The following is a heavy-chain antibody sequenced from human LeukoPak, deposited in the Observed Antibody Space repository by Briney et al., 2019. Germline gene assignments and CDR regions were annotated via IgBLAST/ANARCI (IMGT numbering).Heavy chain of an antibody. Sequence: SETLSLTCTVSGGSISSSSYYWGWIRQPPGKGLEWIGSIYYSGSTYYNPSLKSRVTISVDTSKNQFSLKLSSVTAAGTAVYYCARLSSSVDYWGQGTLVTVSS. V-gene: IGHV4-39*01. CDR3: ARLSSSVDY. CDR1: GGSISSSSYY. CDR2: IYYSGST. D-gene: IGHD6-6*01. J-gene: IGHJ4*02.